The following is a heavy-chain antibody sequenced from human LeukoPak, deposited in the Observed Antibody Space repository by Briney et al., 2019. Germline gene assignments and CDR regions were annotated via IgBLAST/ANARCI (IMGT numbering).Heavy chain of an antibody. CDR3: ARLVSYYDTTSRYYFDY. D-gene: IGHD3-22*01. Sequence: SETLSLTCTVSGGSISSSDYYWGWIRQPPGKGLEWIASIYYSGSAYYNPPLKSRVTISVDTSKNQFSLRLSSVTAADTSVYYCARLVSYYDTTSRYYFDYWGQGTLVTVSS. CDR2: IYYSGSA. J-gene: IGHJ4*02. CDR1: GGSISSSDYY. V-gene: IGHV4-39*01.